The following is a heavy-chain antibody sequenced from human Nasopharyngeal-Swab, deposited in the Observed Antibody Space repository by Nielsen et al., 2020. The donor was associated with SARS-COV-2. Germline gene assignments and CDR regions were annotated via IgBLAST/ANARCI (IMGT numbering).Heavy chain of an antibody. J-gene: IGHJ3*02. CDR2: ISGSGGST. CDR1: GFTFSSYA. D-gene: IGHD4-23*01. V-gene: IGHV3-23*01. CDR3: AKTPGGTPGGDAFDI. Sequence: GESLKISCAASGFTFSSYAMSWVRQAPGKGLEWVSAISGSGGSTYYAGSVKGRFTISRDNSKNTLYLQMNSLRAEDTAVYYCAKTPGGTPGGDAFDIWGQGTMVTVSS.